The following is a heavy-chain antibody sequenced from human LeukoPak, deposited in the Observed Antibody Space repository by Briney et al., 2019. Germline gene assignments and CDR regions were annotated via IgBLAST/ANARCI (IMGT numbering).Heavy chain of an antibody. CDR1: GGSFSGYY. Sequence: SSETLSLTCAVYGGSFSGYYWSWIRQPPGKGLEWIGEINHSGSTNYNPSLKSRVTISVDTSKNQFSLKLSSVTAADTAVYYCARVRQRLVVVNYYYYMDVWGKGTTVTVSS. CDR3: ARVRQRLVVVNYYYYMDV. J-gene: IGHJ6*03. V-gene: IGHV4-34*01. D-gene: IGHD6-13*01. CDR2: INHSGST.